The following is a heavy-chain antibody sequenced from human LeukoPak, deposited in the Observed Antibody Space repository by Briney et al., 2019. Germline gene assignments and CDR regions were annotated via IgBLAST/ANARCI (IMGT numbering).Heavy chain of an antibody. J-gene: IGHJ4*02. V-gene: IGHV4-30-4*01. CDR1: GGSISSGDYY. CDR3: ARAHGPPGFRLFED. D-gene: IGHD4-17*01. Sequence: SETLSLTCTVSGGSISSGDYYWSWIRQHPGKGLEYIGYIYHSGSTYYNPSLRSRIIMSVDTSKNQFSLKVTSVTAADTAVYYCARAHGPPGFRLFEDWGQGPLVIVSS. CDR2: IYHSGST.